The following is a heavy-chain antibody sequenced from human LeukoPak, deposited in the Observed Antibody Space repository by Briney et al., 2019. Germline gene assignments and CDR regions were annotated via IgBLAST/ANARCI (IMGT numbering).Heavy chain of an antibody. CDR1: GYTFTSYG. D-gene: IGHD6-19*01. V-gene: IGHV1-18*01. Sequence: ASVKVSCKASGYTFTSYGISWVRQAPGQGLEWMGWISAYNGNTNYAQKLQGRVTMTTDTSTSTACMELRSLRSDDTAVYYCAREDSSGASGYWGQGTLATVSS. J-gene: IGHJ4*02. CDR3: AREDSSGASGY. CDR2: ISAYNGNT.